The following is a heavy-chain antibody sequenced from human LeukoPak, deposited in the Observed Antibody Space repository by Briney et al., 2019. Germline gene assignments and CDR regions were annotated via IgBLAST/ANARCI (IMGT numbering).Heavy chain of an antibody. J-gene: IGHJ4*02. CDR1: GGSISSGGYY. CDR2: IYYGGST. Sequence: SQTLSLTCTVSGGSISSGGYYWSWIRQHPGKGLEWIGYIYYGGSTYYNPSLKSRVTISVDTSKNQFSLKLSSVTAADTAVYYCAREKIYGDSHFDYWGQGTLVTVSS. D-gene: IGHD4-17*01. CDR3: AREKIYGDSHFDY. V-gene: IGHV4-31*03.